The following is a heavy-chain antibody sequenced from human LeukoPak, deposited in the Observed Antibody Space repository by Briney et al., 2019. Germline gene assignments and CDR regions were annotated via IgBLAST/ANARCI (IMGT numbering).Heavy chain of an antibody. D-gene: IGHD3-10*01. J-gene: IGHJ3*01. Sequence: SETLSLTCTVSGGSISSDGYYWGWIRQPPGKGLEWIGHIYYTGSTRYNASLKSRVTISVDRSKNQVSLNLNSVTAADTAVYYCASPMTLVVRGLAGIDAFDVWGQGTMVTVSS. CDR2: IYYTGST. CDR3: ASPMTLVVRGLAGIDAFDV. V-gene: IGHV4-30-2*01. CDR1: GGSISSDGYY.